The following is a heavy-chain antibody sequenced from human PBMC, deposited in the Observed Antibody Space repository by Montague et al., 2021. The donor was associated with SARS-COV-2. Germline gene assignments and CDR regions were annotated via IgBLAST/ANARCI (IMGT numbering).Heavy chain of an antibody. CDR2: ISTSSLYI. Sequence: LRLSCAASGFTFSKYSMNWVRRAPGKGLEWVSSISTSSLYIYYAASVKGRFTISRANAKNSLFLQMDSLRAEDTAVYYCARALSASYSVGGDSFDIWGQGTMVTVAS. J-gene: IGHJ3*02. CDR1: GFTFSKYS. CDR3: ARALSASYSVGGDSFDI. V-gene: IGHV3-21*01. D-gene: IGHD5/OR15-5a*01.